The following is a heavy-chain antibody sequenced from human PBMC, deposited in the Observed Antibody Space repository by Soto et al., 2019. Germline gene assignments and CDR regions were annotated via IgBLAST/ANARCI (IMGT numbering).Heavy chain of an antibody. V-gene: IGHV4-30-2*01. D-gene: IGHD3-22*01. CDR2: IYHSGST. CDR3: ARASENYYDSSGSFDP. J-gene: IGHJ5*02. CDR1: GGSIISGGYS. Sequence: LXLTCAVSGGSIISGGYSWSWILQPPGKGLEWIGYIYHSGSTYYNPSLKSRVTISVDRSKNQFSLKLSSVTAADTAVYYCARASENYYDSSGSFDPWGQGTLVTV.